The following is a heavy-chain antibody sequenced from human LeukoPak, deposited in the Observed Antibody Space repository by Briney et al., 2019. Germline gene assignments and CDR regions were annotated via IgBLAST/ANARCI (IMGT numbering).Heavy chain of an antibody. CDR3: ARDLGYYGSGSYD. Sequence: GGSLRLSCAASGFTFSSYAMSWVRQAPGKGLEWVSYISSSGSNIYYADSVKGRFTISRDNAKNSLYLQMNSLRAEDTAVYYCARDLGYYGSGSYDWGQGTLVTVSS. D-gene: IGHD3-10*01. CDR1: GFTFSSYA. V-gene: IGHV3-48*03. J-gene: IGHJ4*02. CDR2: ISSSGSNI.